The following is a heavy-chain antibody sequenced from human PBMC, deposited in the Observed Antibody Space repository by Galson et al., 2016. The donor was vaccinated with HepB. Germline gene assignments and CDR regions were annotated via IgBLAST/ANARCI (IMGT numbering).Heavy chain of an antibody. D-gene: IGHD3-3*01. CDR1: GFTFSDYY. CDR3: ARDNGDFWSGYTDGLFAY. V-gene: IGHV3-11*01. CDR2: ISSSGSTI. J-gene: IGHJ4*02. Sequence: SLRLSCAASGFTFSDYYMSWIRQAPGKGLEWVSYISSSGSTIYYADSVKGRFTISRDNAKNSLYLQMNSLRAEDTAVYYCARDNGDFWSGYTDGLFAYWGQGTLVTVSS.